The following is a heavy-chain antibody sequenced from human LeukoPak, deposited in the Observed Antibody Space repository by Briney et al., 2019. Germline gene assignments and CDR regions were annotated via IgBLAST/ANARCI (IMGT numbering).Heavy chain of an antibody. Sequence: GGSLRFSCAASGFTFNTYNMNWARQAPGKGLEWVSYITSSDSTIYYADSVKGRFTISRDNAKNSLYLQMNSLRAEDTAVYYCVRSGAYGAHNYWGQGTLVTVSS. V-gene: IGHV3-48*01. CDR2: ITSSDSTI. CDR1: GFTFNTYN. CDR3: VRSGAYGAHNY. J-gene: IGHJ4*02. D-gene: IGHD4-17*01.